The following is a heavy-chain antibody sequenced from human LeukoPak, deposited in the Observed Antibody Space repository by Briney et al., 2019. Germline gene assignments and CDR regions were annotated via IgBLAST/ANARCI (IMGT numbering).Heavy chain of an antibody. CDR2: IVPMPDIT. Sequence: SVKVSCKASGGTFSSYAINWVRQAPGQGLEWMGRIVPMPDITTYSQTFQGRVTITADKSTSTAYMELSSLTSEDTAVYYCARASDLVTTWDYFDSWGQGSLVIVSS. CDR3: ARASDLVTTWDYFDS. J-gene: IGHJ4*02. CDR1: GGTFSSYA. V-gene: IGHV1-69*04. D-gene: IGHD4-17*01.